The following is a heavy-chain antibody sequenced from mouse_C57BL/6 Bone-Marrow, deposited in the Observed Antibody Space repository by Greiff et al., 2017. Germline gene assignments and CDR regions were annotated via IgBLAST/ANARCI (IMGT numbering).Heavy chain of an antibody. V-gene: IGHV1-72*01. D-gene: IGHD1-1*01. Sequence: QVQLKQPGAELVKPGASVKLSCKASGYTFTSYWMHWVKQRPGRGLEWIGRIDPNSGGTKYNEKFKSKATLTVDKPSSTAYMQLSSLTSEDSAVYYCARRDYGSSYGYFDVRGTGTTGTVSS. J-gene: IGHJ1*03. CDR2: IDPNSGGT. CDR3: ARRDYGSSYGYFDV. CDR1: GYTFTSYW.